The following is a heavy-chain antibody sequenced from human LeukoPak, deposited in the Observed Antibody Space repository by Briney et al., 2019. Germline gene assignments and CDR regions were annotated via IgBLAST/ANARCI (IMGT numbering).Heavy chain of an antibody. D-gene: IGHD3-10*01. J-gene: IGHJ4*02. V-gene: IGHV4-30-2*01. CDR3: DRMPITMVRGVTYFDY. CDR1: GGSISSGGYS. Sequence: SETLSLTCAVSGGSISSGGYSWSWIRQPPGKGLEWIGYIYHSGSTYYNPSLKSRVTISVDRSKNQFSLKLSSVTAADTAVYYCDRMPITMVRGVTYFDYWGQGTLVTVSS. CDR2: IYHSGST.